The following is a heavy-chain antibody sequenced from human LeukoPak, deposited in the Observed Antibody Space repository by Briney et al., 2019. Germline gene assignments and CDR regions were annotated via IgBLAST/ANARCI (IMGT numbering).Heavy chain of an antibody. J-gene: IGHJ5*02. CDR2: INHTGST. CDR1: DGSFSGYY. CDR3: ARGEGYCSSSSCYNHWFDP. Sequence: SETLSLTCAVYDGSFSGYYWSWIRQPPGKGLEWIGEINHTGSTNYNPSLKSRVTISVDTSKNQFSLKLSSVTAADTAVYYCARGEGYCSSSSCYNHWFDPWGQGTLVTVSS. V-gene: IGHV4-34*01. D-gene: IGHD2-2*02.